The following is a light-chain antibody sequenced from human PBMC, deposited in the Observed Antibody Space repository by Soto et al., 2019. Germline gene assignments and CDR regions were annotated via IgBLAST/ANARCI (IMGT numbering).Light chain of an antibody. V-gene: IGKV1-39*01. Sequence: DIQMTQSPSSLSASVGDRVTITCRASQTISTYLNWYQQKPGKAPRLLIYDASSLLSGVPSRFSGSGSGTDFTLTISSLEPEDFAVYYCQQRFNWQVTFGQGTRLEIK. CDR1: QTISTY. J-gene: IGKJ5*01. CDR3: QQRFNWQVT. CDR2: DAS.